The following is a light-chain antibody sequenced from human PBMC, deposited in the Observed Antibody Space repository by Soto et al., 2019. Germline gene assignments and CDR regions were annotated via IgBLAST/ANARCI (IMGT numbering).Light chain of an antibody. Sequence: ATRMTQSPSSFSASTGDRVTITCRASQGISSYLAWYQQKPGKAPKLLIYAASTLQSGVPSRFSGSGSGTDFTLTISCLQSEDFATYYCQKYNSAPRTFGQGTRLEIK. CDR2: AAS. J-gene: IGKJ5*01. CDR1: QGISSY. CDR3: QKYNSAPRT. V-gene: IGKV1-8*01.